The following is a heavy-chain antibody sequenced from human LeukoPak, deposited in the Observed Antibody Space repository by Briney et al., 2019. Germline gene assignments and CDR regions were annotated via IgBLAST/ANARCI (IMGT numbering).Heavy chain of an antibody. D-gene: IGHD3-10*01. V-gene: IGHV3-74*01. CDR1: GFTFRSFW. CDR3: ARGSGSYSSDAFDI. CDR2: INGDGSNT. J-gene: IGHJ3*02. Sequence: PGGSLRLSCAASGFTFRSFWMHWVRQTQGKGMVWVSRINGDGSNTTYADSVKGRFTTSRDTAKNTVYLQMNSLRAEDTAVYYCARGSGSYSSDAFDIWGQGTMVTVSS.